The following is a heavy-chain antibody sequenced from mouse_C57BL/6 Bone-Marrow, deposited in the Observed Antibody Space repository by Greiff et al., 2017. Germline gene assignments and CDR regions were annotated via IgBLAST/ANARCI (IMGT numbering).Heavy chain of an antibody. D-gene: IGHD1-1*01. CDR1: GFNIKDDY. J-gene: IGHJ1*03. Sequence: VQLQQSGAELVRPGASVKLSCTASGFNIKDDYMHWVKQRPEQGLEWIGWIDPENGDTEYASKFQGKATITADTSSNTAYLQLRRLTSEDTAVYYCTTGTVVADWYFDVWGTGTTVTVSS. CDR3: TTGTVVADWYFDV. V-gene: IGHV14-4*01. CDR2: IDPENGDT.